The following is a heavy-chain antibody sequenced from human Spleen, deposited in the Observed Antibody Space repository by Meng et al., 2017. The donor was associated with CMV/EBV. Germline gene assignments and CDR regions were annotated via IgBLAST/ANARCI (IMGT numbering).Heavy chain of an antibody. CDR3: AEAVGPTRFDP. Sequence: SCKAFSYTYTDNRIREVRQAPGQGLGWMGWINPNSGATNYAQKFQGRVTMARNTSISTVYMEVNRLTSDDTAVLYCAEAVGPTRFDPWGQGTLVTVSS. J-gene: IGHJ5*02. CDR2: INPNSGAT. CDR1: SYTYTDNR. D-gene: IGHD6-19*01. V-gene: IGHV1-2*02.